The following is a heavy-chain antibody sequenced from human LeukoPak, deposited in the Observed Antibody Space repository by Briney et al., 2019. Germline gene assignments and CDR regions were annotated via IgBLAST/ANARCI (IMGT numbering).Heavy chain of an antibody. CDR1: GFTFSSYS. CDR2: ISSSSSYI. Sequence: PGGSLRLSCAASGFTFSSYSMNWVRQAPGKGLEWVSSISSSSSYIYYADSVKGRFTISRDNAKNSLYLQMNSLGAEDTAVYYCATTQLWSNAVFDYWGQGTLVTVSS. CDR3: ATTQLWSNAVFDY. V-gene: IGHV3-21*01. D-gene: IGHD5-18*01. J-gene: IGHJ4*02.